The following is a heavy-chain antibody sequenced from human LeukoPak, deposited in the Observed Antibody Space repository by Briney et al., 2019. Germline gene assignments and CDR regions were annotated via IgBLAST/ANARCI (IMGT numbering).Heavy chain of an antibody. V-gene: IGHV3-30*04. Sequence: GGSLRLSCAASGFTFSSYVMHWVRQAPGKGLEWVAIISYDGSNEYYADSVKGRFTISRDNSKNTLYLQMNSLRAEDTAVYYCAKGDGYNYCPFDYWGQGTLVTVSS. J-gene: IGHJ4*02. D-gene: IGHD5-24*01. CDR1: GFTFSSYV. CDR2: ISYDGSNE. CDR3: AKGDGYNYCPFDY.